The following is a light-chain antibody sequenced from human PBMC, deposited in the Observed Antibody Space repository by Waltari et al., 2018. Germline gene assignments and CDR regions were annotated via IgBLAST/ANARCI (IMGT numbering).Light chain of an antibody. CDR3: QSYDDSLSGYV. CDR1: SSDVGGYHY. V-gene: IGLV2-14*01. CDR2: GVS. J-gene: IGLJ3*02. Sequence: QSALTQPASVSGSPGQSITISCTGTSSDVGGYHYVSWYQQHPGKAPKLMISGVSHRPSEVSNRFSGSKSGNTASLTITGLQAEDEAEFYCQSYDDSLSGYVFGGGTKLTVL.